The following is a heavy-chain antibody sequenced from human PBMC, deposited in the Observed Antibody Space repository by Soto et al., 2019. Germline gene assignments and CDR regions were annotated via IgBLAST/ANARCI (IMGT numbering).Heavy chain of an antibody. CDR2: ISSSSDTI. V-gene: IGHV3-48*01. D-gene: IGHD6-19*01. Sequence: GGSLRLSCAASGFTFSGYSMNWVRQAPGKGLEWVSYISSSSDTIYYADSVRGRFTISRDNAKNSLYVPMNSLRAEDIAVYYCAREAAGAGTRTYYFDYGGQGAL. CDR3: AREAAGAGTRTYYFDY. J-gene: IGHJ4*02. CDR1: GFTFSGYS.